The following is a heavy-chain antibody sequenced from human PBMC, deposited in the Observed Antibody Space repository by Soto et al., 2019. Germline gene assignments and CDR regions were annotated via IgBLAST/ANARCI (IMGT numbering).Heavy chain of an antibody. V-gene: IGHV3-53*04. CDR1: GFTVSSNY. CDR2: VYSDGST. D-gene: IGHD6-13*01. Sequence: PGGSLRLSCAASGFTVSSNYMSWVRQAPGKGLEWVSVVYSDGSTYYADSVKGRFTISRHNSKNTLYPQMNSLRTDDTAIYYCAGLVRGNWFDPWGQGTLVTVSS. CDR3: AGLVRGNWFDP. J-gene: IGHJ5*02.